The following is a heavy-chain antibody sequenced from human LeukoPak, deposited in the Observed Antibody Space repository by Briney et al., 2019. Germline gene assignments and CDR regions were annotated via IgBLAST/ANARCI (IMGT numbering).Heavy chain of an antibody. Sequence: GGSLRLSCAASGFTFSSYAMSWVRQAPGKGLEWVSAISGSGGSTYYADSVKGRCTISRDNFKNTLYLQMTSLRAEDTAVYYCAKGSGYCSGGSCYSGINWFDPWGQGTLVTVSS. V-gene: IGHV3-23*01. CDR3: AKGSGYCSGGSCYSGINWFDP. CDR1: GFTFSSYA. D-gene: IGHD2-15*01. CDR2: ISGSGGST. J-gene: IGHJ5*02.